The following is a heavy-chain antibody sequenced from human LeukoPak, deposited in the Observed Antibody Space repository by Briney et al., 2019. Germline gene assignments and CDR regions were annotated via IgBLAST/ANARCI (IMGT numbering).Heavy chain of an antibody. CDR1: GASINGYF. CDR3: ARDRRGSFHTFDL. Sequence: PSETLSLTCSVSGASINGYFWNWVRQTPEKRLEWIGYVSHTGATTSNPTLKSRVSITIDTSKSQISLTMTSVTAADSALYYCARDRRGSFHTFDLWGPGTIVSVS. J-gene: IGHJ3*01. D-gene: IGHD1-26*01. V-gene: IGHV4-59*01. CDR2: VSHTGAT.